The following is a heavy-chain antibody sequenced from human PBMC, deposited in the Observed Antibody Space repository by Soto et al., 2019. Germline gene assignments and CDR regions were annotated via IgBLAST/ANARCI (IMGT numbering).Heavy chain of an antibody. CDR2: IRVYNGAT. CDR3: AKTYGDFYWYFDL. D-gene: IGHD4-17*01. CDR1: GYTFTSYG. V-gene: IGHV1-18*01. Sequence: QGQLVQSGNEVKRPGASVKVSCKASGYTFTSYGISWVRQAPGQGLEWLGWIRVYNGATNYAEKLQGRVTVTIDPSANTAYMELRNLRSDDTAVYFCAKTYGDFYWYFDLWGRGTLVTVSS. J-gene: IGHJ2*01.